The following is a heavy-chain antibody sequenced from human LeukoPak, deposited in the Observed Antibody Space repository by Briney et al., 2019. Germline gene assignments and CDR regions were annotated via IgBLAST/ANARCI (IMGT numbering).Heavy chain of an antibody. D-gene: IGHD3-9*01. V-gene: IGHV1-2*02. J-gene: IGHJ4*02. CDR1: GYTFTGYY. CDR2: INPNSGGT. CDR3: AGFYYDILTGYYYFDY. Sequence: ASVKVSCKASGYTFTGYYMHWVRQAPGQGLEWMGWINPNSGGTNYAQKFQGRVTITRDTSISTAYMELSRLRSDDTAVYYCAGFYYDILTGYYYFDYWGQGTLVTVSS.